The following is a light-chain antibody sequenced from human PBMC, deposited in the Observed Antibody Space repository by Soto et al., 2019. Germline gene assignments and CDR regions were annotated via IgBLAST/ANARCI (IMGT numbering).Light chain of an antibody. J-gene: IGKJ5*01. CDR3: QHFTNFPIT. CDR2: DAS. Sequence: IQLTQSPSSLSASVGDRVTFTCRASQGISNSLAWYQQKPGKPPKLLIYDASSLESGVPSRFSGSGSGTDFTLAISSLQPDDSATYYCQHFTNFPITFGGGTRLEIK. V-gene: IGKV1D-13*01. CDR1: QGISNS.